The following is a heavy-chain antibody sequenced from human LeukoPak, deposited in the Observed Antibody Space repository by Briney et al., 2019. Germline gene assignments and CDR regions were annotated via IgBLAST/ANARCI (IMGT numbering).Heavy chain of an antibody. Sequence: GGSLRLSSAASGSYFSAYWMGWVRQAPGKVLDWFANIQEDGSEKYYVDSMKGRFTISRKNNRNSLYLQMNSLRAEDTAVYYCARDHHYVDDSGNSYFDYWGQGGQVSVSS. D-gene: IGHD3-22*01. CDR3: ARDHHYVDDSGNSYFDY. V-gene: IGHV3-7*04. CDR2: IQEDGSEK. CDR1: GSYFSAYW. J-gene: IGHJ4*02.